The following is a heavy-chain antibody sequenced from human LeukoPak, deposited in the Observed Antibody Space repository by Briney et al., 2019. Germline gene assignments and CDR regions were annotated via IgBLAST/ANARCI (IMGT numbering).Heavy chain of an antibody. J-gene: IGHJ5*02. CDR2: VNSDGINT. CDR3: ARDLGQYYDTSDNWFDP. CDR1: GFTVSSNY. Sequence: PGGSLRLSCAASGFTVSSNYMNWVRQAPGKGLEWVSRVNSDGINTSYADSVKGRFTISRDNAKNTLNLQMNSLRAEDTAVYYCARDLGQYYDTSDNWFDPWGQGTLVTVSS. V-gene: IGHV3-74*01. D-gene: IGHD3-22*01.